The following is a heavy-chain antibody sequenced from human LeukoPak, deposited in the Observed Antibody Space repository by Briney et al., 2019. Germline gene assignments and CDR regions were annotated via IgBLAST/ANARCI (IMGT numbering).Heavy chain of an antibody. CDR1: GGSISSYY. J-gene: IGHJ4*02. CDR2: IYYSGST. CDR3: ARQGPGQWLDTFDY. Sequence: PSETLSLTCTVSGGSISSYYWSWIRQPPGKGLEWIVYIYYSGSTNYNPSLKSRVTISVDTSKNQFSLKLSSVTAADTAVYYCARQGPGQWLDTFDYWGQGTLVTVSS. D-gene: IGHD6-19*01. V-gene: IGHV4-59*08.